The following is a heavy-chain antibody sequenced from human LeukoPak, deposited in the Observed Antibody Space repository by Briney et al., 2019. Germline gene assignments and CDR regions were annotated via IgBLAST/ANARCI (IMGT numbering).Heavy chain of an antibody. CDR2: INPNSGGT. D-gene: IGHD4-17*01. J-gene: IGHJ6*03. V-gene: IGHV1-2*06. CDR3: AREPTVTTGGYYYYYMDV. CDR1: GYTFTGYY. Sequence: ASVKVSCKASGYTFTGYYMHWVRQAPGQGLEWMGRINPNSGGTNYAQKFQGRVTMTRDTSISTAYMELSWLRSDDTAVYYCAREPTVTTGGYYYYYMDVWGKGTTVTVSS.